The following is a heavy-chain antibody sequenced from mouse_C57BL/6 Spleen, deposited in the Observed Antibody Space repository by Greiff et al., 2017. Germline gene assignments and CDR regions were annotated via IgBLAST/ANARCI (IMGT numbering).Heavy chain of an antibody. CDR3: ARDKGTHYDGGAMDY. Sequence: EVQLVESQGGLVQPGSSMKLSCTASGFTFSDYYMAWVRQVPEKGLEWVANINYDGSSTYYLDSLKSRFIISRDNAKNILYLQMSSLKSEDTATYYCARDKGTHYDGGAMDYWGQGTSVTVSS. CDR1: GFTFSDYY. V-gene: IGHV5-16*01. CDR2: INYDGSST. J-gene: IGHJ4*01. D-gene: IGHD1-2*01.